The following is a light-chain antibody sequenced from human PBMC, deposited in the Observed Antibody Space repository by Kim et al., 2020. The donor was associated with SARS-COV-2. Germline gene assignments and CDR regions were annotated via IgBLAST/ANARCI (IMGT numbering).Light chain of an antibody. CDR3: QARDRGITYV. Sequence: SYELTQPPSASVSPGQPASITCSVDNLGDKYVCWYQQKPGQSPVLVIYQDTKRPSGIPGRFSGSKSGNTATLTIGGTQAMDEADYYCQARDRGITYVFGT. CDR2: QDT. CDR1: NLGDKY. V-gene: IGLV3-1*01. J-gene: IGLJ1*01.